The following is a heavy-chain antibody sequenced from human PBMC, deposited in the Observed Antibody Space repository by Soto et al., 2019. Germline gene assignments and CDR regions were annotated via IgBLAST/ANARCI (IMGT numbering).Heavy chain of an antibody. V-gene: IGHV3-23*01. Sequence: GGSLRLSCVASGFTFSSYAMSWVRQAPGKGLEWVSAISGSGGSTYYADSVKGRFTTSRDSSKNTLSLQMNSLRAEDTAVYYCAKIGITGTTFYFDYWGQGTLVTVSS. J-gene: IGHJ4*02. D-gene: IGHD1-7*01. CDR1: GFTFSSYA. CDR3: AKIGITGTTFYFDY. CDR2: ISGSGGST.